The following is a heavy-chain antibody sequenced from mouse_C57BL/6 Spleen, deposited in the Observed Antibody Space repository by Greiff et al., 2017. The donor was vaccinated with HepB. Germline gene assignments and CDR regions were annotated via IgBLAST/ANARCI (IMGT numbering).Heavy chain of an antibody. CDR2: INPNNGGT. D-gene: IGHD1-1*01. CDR3: ASPLTTEYYAMDY. J-gene: IGHJ4*01. Sequence: EVQLQRSGPELVKPGASVKISCKASGYTFTDYYMNWVKQSHGKSLEWIGDINPNNGGTSYNQKFKGKATLTVDKSSSTAYMELRSLTSEDSAVYYCASPLTTEYYAMDYWGQGTSVTVSS. V-gene: IGHV1-26*01. CDR1: GYTFTDYY.